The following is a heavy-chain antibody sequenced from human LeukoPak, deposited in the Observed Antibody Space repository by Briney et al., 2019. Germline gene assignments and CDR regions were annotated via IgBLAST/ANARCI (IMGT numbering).Heavy chain of an antibody. CDR3: ARAQWFGDLWGGFFDY. Sequence: GGSLRLSCAASGFTFSSYWMSWVRQAPGKGLEWVANIKQDGSEKYYVDSVKGRFTISRDNAKNSLYLQMNSLRAEDTAVYYCARAQWFGDLWGGFFDYWGQGTLVTVSS. J-gene: IGHJ4*02. V-gene: IGHV3-7*01. CDR2: IKQDGSEK. CDR1: GFTFSSYW. D-gene: IGHD3-10*01.